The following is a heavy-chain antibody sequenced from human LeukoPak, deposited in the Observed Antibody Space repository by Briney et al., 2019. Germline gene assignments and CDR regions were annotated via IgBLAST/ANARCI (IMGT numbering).Heavy chain of an antibody. J-gene: IGHJ4*02. CDR1: GFTLSYYT. CDR3: ARVRDLYRYY. CDR2: ISGSSSYM. Sequence: GGSLRLSCAAAGFTLSYYTMNGVRQAPGKGLEWVSSISGSSSYMFYADSVKGRFTISKDNTKNSLYLHMNSLRADVTAVYYCARVRDLYRYYWGQGTLVTASS. V-gene: IGHV3-21*01. D-gene: IGHD2-2*02.